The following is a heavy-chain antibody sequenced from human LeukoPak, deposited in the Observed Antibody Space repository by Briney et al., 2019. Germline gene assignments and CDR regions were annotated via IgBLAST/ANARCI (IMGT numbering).Heavy chain of an antibody. CDR1: GGSISSGSYY. CDR3: ARALNQGSRRRYFQH. CDR2: IYTSGST. Sequence: SQTLSLTCTVSGGSISSGSYYWSWIRQPAGKGLEWSGRIYTSGSTNYNPSLKSRVTISVDTSKNQFSLKLSSVTAADTAVYYCARALNQGSRRRYFQHWGQGTLVTVSS. D-gene: IGHD1-14*01. V-gene: IGHV4-61*02. J-gene: IGHJ1*01.